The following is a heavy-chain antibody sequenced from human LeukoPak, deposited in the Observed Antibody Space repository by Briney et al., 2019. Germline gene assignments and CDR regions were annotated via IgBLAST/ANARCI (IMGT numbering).Heavy chain of an antibody. J-gene: IGHJ4*02. CDR2: IQRGGSES. D-gene: IGHD1-26*01. CDR1: GFTFTDYW. CDR3: ARVGTWELQRVFYY. V-gene: IGHV3-7*01. Sequence: GGSLRLSCAASGFTFTDYWMTWVRQVPGKGLEWVANIQRGGSESYYVDSVKGRFTISRENAKNSLYLQMDSLRVEDTAVYYCARVGTWELQRVFYYRGQGTPVTVSS.